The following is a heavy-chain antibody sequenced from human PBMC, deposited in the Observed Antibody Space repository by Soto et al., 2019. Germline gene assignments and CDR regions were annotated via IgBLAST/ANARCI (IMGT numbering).Heavy chain of an antibody. CDR2: IYYSGST. J-gene: IGHJ5*02. CDR1: GGSISSGDYY. CDR3: ARMQNDFWSGYPPLYNWFDP. D-gene: IGHD3-3*01. V-gene: IGHV4-30-4*01. Sequence: SETLSLTCTVSGGSISSGDYYWSWIRQPPGKGLEWIGYIYYSGSTYYNPSLKSRVTISVDTSKNQFSLKLSSVTAADTAVYYCARMQNDFWSGYPPLYNWFDPWGQGTLVTVSS.